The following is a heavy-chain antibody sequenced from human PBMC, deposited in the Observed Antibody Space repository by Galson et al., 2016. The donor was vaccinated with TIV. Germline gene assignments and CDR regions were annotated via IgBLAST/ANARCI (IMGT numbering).Heavy chain of an antibody. J-gene: IGHJ6*02. V-gene: IGHV5-51*01. Sequence: QSGAEVKKPGESLKISCKASGYSFTTYWIGWVRQMPGKGLEWMGIIYPGDSDTRYNPSFQGQVTITADKSITTAYLQWSSLKASDTAMYYGATRKGHYYGLDVWGQGTPVTVSS. CDR1: GYSFTTYW. D-gene: IGHD3-16*01. CDR2: IYPGDSDT. CDR3: ATRKGHYYGLDV.